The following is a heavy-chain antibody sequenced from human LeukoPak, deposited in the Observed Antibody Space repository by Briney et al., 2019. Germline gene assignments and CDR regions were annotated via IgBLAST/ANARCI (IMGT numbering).Heavy chain of an antibody. D-gene: IGHD3-10*01. Sequence: ASVKVSCKASGYTFTSYYMHWVRQAPGQGLEWMGIINPSGGSTSYAQKFQGRVTMTRDTSTSTVYMGLSSLRSEDTAVYYCARDYNGSGSYYDNWFDPWGQGTLVTVSS. V-gene: IGHV1-46*01. CDR2: INPSGGST. J-gene: IGHJ5*02. CDR3: ARDYNGSGSYYDNWFDP. CDR1: GYTFTSYY.